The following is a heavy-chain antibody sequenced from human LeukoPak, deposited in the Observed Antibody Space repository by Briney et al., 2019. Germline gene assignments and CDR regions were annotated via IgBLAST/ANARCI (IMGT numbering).Heavy chain of an antibody. V-gene: IGHV4-30-4*01. CDR3: ARVFDGDYPFDY. D-gene: IGHD4-17*01. CDR1: GGSISSGDYY. J-gene: IGHJ4*02. Sequence: PSETLSLTCTVSGGSISSGDYYWSWIRRPPGKGLEWIGYIYYSGSTYYNPSLKSRVTISVDTSKNQFSLKLSSVTAADTAVYYCARVFDGDYPFDYWGQGTLVTVSS. CDR2: IYYSGST.